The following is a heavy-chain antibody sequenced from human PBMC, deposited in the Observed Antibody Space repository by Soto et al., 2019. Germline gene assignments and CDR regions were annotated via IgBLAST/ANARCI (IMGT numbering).Heavy chain of an antibody. V-gene: IGHV3-30-3*01. D-gene: IGHD6-19*01. J-gene: IGHJ3*02. CDR1: KFTFSSYT. CDR2: ISYDGSNN. CDR3: ARDRGSSGWSDAFDI. Sequence: GGSLRLSCAASKFTFSSYTMHWLRQAPGKGLEWVAVISYDGSNNYYTDSVKGRFTISRDNSKNTLHLQMNSLRPEDTAVYYCARDRGSSGWSDAFDIWGQGTMVTVSS.